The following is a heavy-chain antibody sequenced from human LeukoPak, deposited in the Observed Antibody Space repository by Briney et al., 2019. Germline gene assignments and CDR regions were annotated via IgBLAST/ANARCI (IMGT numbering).Heavy chain of an antibody. J-gene: IGHJ6*02. CDR3: AKTSWDIVVVPAAIYYYYYGMDV. V-gene: IGHV3-23*01. D-gene: IGHD2-2*01. Sequence: PGGSLGLSCAASGFTFSSYAMSWVRQAPGKGLEWVSAISGSGGSTYYADSVKGRFTISSDNSKNTLYLQMNSLRAEDTAVYYCAKTSWDIVVVPAAIYYYYYGMDVWGQGTTVTVSS. CDR2: ISGSGGST. CDR1: GFTFSSYA.